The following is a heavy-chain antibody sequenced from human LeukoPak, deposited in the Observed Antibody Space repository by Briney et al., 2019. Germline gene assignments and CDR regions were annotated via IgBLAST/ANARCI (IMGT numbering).Heavy chain of an antibody. D-gene: IGHD2-8*01. Sequence: SETLSLTCGVSGGSISNTNWWSWVRQPPGQGLEWIGEISLTGLTHYNPSLESRVTVSLDKSKNQLSLNLTSVTAADTAVFYCSRENGAFSPFGYWGQGTLVTVLS. CDR1: GGSISNTNW. CDR3: SRENGAFSPFGY. V-gene: IGHV4-4*02. J-gene: IGHJ4*02. CDR2: ISLTGLT.